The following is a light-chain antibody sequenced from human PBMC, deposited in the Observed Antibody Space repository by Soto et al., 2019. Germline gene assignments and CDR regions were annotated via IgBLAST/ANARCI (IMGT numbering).Light chain of an antibody. CDR3: AAWDDSLSGPV. V-gene: IGLV1-47*02. CDR2: STN. Sequence: QLVLTQPPSASGTPGQRVTISCSGSTSNIGTNYVYWYQQLPGTAPRLLMYSTNKRPSGVPDRFSGSKSGTSAFLAITGLRSEDEANYYCAAWDDSLSGPVFGGGTQLPS. J-gene: IGLJ2*01. CDR1: TSNIGTNY.